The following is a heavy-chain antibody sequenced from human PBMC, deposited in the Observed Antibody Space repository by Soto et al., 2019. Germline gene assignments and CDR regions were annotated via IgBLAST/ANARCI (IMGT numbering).Heavy chain of an antibody. CDR2: TYYRSKWYN. V-gene: IGHV6-1*01. D-gene: IGHD2-15*01. J-gene: IGHJ6*02. CDR3: ARDLCSGGICFSPVPVYYYYGMDV. Sequence: SQTLSLTCAISGDSVSSNSAAWNCIRQPPSRGLEWLGRTYYRSKWYNDYAVSVKSRITTNPDTSKNQFSLQLNSVTPEDTAVYYCARDLCSGGICFSPVPVYYYYGMDVWGQGTTVTVSS. CDR1: GDSVSSNSAA.